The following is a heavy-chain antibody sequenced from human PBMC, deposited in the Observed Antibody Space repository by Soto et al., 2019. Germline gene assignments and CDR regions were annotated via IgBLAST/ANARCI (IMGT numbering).Heavy chain of an antibody. CDR3: ARGHSTDCSNGVCSFFYNHEMDV. CDR1: GYSLTDYH. D-gene: IGHD2-8*01. J-gene: IGHJ6*02. Sequence: ASVKVSCKASGYSLTDYHIHWARQAPGQGLEWLGRINPKSGGTSTAQKFQGWVTMTRDRSISTVYMELTRLRSDDTAVYFCARGHSTDCSNGVCSFFYNHEMDVWGQGTTVTVSS. V-gene: IGHV1-2*04. CDR2: INPKSGGT.